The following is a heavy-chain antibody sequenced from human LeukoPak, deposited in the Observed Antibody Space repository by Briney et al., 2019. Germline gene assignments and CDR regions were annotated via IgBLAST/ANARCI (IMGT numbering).Heavy chain of an antibody. J-gene: IGHJ4*02. CDR2: IYSSGRT. Sequence: SETLSLTCTVSGDSISSSYWSWIRQPAGKGLEWIGRIYSSGRTNYNPSLKSRVTMSVDTSKNQFSLRLTSVTAADAAVYYCARGCSGGNCYSGVIDYWGQGTLVTVSS. D-gene: IGHD2-15*01. CDR3: ARGCSGGNCYSGVIDY. V-gene: IGHV4-4*07. CDR1: GDSISSSY.